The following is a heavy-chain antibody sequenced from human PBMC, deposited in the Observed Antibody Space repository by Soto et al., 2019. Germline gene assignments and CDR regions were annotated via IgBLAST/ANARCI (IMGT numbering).Heavy chain of an antibody. CDR1: GGSISSSNW. CDR3: AQAHYYDSSGYYYDY. Sequence: SETLSLTCAASGGSISSSNWWSWVRQPPGKGLEWIGEIYHSGSTNYNPSPKSRVTISVDKSKNQFSLKPRSVTAADTAVYYCAQAHYYDSSGYYYDYWCQGTLVTVSS. CDR2: IYHSGST. J-gene: IGHJ4*02. V-gene: IGHV4-4*02. D-gene: IGHD3-22*01.